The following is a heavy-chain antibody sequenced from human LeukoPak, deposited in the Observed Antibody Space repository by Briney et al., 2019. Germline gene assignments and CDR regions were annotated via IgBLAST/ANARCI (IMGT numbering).Heavy chain of an antibody. J-gene: IGHJ4*02. CDR2: IYASGGA. Sequence: GGSLRLSCVASGFDVNDNFMIWVRQAPGQGLEWISIIYASGGAYHAESVKGRFSAFRDTSKNIIFLQMNNLRAGDTAMYYCVRRHDYWGQGTLVTVSS. V-gene: IGHV3-53*01. CDR3: VRRHDY. CDR1: GFDVNDNF.